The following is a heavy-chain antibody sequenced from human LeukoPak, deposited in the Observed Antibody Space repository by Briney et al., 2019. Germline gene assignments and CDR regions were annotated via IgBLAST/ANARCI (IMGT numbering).Heavy chain of an antibody. D-gene: IGHD2-8*01. Sequence: PGGSLRLSCSASGFTFSVYFMHWVRQAPGKGLEYVSSISSNEYDTYYADSVKGRFTISRDNSKNTLFLQMSSLSAEDTAVYYCVKGLNGTWSFDYWGQGTLVTVSS. J-gene: IGHJ4*02. V-gene: IGHV3-64D*06. CDR3: VKGLNGTWSFDY. CDR2: ISSNEYDT. CDR1: GFTFSVYF.